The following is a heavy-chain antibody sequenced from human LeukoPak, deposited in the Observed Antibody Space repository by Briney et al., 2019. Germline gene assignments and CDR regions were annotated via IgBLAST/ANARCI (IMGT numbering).Heavy chain of an antibody. CDR1: GYTFTSYG. CDR3: AREQAMTYCDILTDYFPFDY. Sequence: GALVKLSWKASGYTFTSYGIRWVRQYPGTCREWMGWSGAYQGNTNDAQKLQGRVTMTRDTSTSTAYMELRSLRSDDTAVYYCAREQAMTYCDILTDYFPFDYWGQGTLVTVSS. J-gene: IGHJ4*02. V-gene: IGHV1-18*01. CDR2: SGAYQGNT. D-gene: IGHD3-9*01.